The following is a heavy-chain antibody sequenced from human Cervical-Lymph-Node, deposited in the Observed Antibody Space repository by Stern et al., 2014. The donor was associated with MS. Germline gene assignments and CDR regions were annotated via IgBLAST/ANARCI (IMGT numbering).Heavy chain of an antibody. CDR1: GFSLSTSGVG. CDR3: AHSPSLELWAHYFDY. CDR2: LYWDDDK. D-gene: IGHD1-7*01. V-gene: IGHV2-5*02. J-gene: IGHJ4*02. Sequence: SGPTLVKPTQTLTLTCTFSGFSLSTSGVGVGWIRQPPGEALEWLALLYWDDDKRYSRSLKGRLTITKDTSKNQVVLTMTNVDPVDTATYYCAHSPSLELWAHYFDYWGQGTLVTVSS.